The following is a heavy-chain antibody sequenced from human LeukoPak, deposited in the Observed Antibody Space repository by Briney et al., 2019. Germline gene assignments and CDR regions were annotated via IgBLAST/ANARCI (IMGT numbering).Heavy chain of an antibody. D-gene: IGHD4-17*01. CDR2: FYSGGDT. CDR3: AGAYGYNYFHY. CDR1: GFTVSSNY. V-gene: IGHV3-53*01. J-gene: IGHJ4*02. Sequence: GGSLRLSCAASGFTVSSNYMSWVRQAPGKGLEWVSVFYSGGDTYYADSVKGRFTISRDSSKNTLFLQMNSLTAEDTAVYYCAGAYGYNYFHYWGQGTLVTVSS.